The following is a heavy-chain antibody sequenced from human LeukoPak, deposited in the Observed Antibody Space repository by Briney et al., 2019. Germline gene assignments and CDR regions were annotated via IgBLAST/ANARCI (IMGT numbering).Heavy chain of an antibody. D-gene: IGHD3-10*01. CDR1: GFTFSSYE. CDR2: ISSSGSTI. CDR3: ASDFRVHYYYMDV. Sequence: PGGSLRLSCAASGFTFSSYEMNWVRQAPGKGLEWVSYISSSGSTIYYADSVKGRFTVSRDNSKNTLYLQMNSLRAEDTAVYYCASDFRVHYYYMDVWGKGTTVTVSS. V-gene: IGHV3-48*03. J-gene: IGHJ6*03.